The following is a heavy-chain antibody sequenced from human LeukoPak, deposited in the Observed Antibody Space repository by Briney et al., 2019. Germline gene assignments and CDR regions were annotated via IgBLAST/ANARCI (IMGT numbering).Heavy chain of an antibody. J-gene: IGHJ3*02. CDR1: GGSISSGGYS. CDR3: ARTSIAARRANAFDI. D-gene: IGHD6-6*01. CDR2: IYRSGST. V-gene: IGHV4-30-2*01. Sequence: SETLSLTCAVSGGSISSGGYSWSWIRQPPGKGLEWIGYIYRSGSTYYNPSLKSRVTISVDRSKNQFSLKLSSVTAADTAVYYCARTSIAARRANAFDIWGQGTMVTVSS.